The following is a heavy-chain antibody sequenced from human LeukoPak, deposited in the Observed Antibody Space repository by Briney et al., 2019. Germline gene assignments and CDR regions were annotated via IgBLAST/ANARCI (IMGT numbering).Heavy chain of an antibody. Sequence: GESLKISCKGSGYTFTSFWIVWVRQMPGKGLEWMGIIYPGDSDTRYSPSFQGQVTISADKSISTAYLQWSSLKASDTAMYYCARHGGTSPHLVDPWGQGTLVTVSS. J-gene: IGHJ5*02. CDR2: IYPGDSDT. CDR3: ARHGGTSPHLVDP. CDR1: GYTFTSFW. D-gene: IGHD1-7*01. V-gene: IGHV5-51*01.